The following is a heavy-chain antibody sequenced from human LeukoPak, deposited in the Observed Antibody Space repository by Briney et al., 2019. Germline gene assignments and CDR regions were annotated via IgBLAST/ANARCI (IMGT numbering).Heavy chain of an antibody. CDR1: GGSISSYY. Sequence: PSETLSLTCTVSGGSISSYYWSWIRHPPGKGLEWIGYIYYSGSTNYNPSLKSRVTISVDTSKNQFSLKLSSVTAADTAVYYCARGGGSSWYTAAFDIWGQGTMVTVSS. CDR3: ARGGGSSWYTAAFDI. V-gene: IGHV4-59*01. J-gene: IGHJ3*02. CDR2: IYYSGST. D-gene: IGHD6-13*01.